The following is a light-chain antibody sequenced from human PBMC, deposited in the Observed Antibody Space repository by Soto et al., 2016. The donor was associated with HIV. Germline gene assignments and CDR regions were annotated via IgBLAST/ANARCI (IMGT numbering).Light chain of an antibody. V-gene: IGKV1-33*01. CDR3: QQYDDLPWT. Sequence: DIQLTQSPSFLSASVGDRVTITCRASQGISNYLNWYQQKPGKAPKLLIYDASNLETGVPSRFSGSGSGTDFTFTISSLQPEDIATYYCQQYDDLPWTFGQGTKVEIK. CDR2: DAS. J-gene: IGKJ1*01. CDR1: QGISNY.